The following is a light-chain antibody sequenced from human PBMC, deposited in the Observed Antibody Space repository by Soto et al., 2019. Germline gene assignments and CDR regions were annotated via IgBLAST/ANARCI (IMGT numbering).Light chain of an antibody. CDR3: EPYNNWPPYN. J-gene: IGKJ2*01. V-gene: IGKV3-15*01. CDR2: GAS. Sequence: EIVMTQSPATLSVSPGERATLSCRASQSVSSNLAWYQQKPGQAPGLLIYGASTSSTGIPVRFSGSGSGTDFTLTISSLQAEDVAVYYCEPYNNWPPYNFGQGTKLEIK. CDR1: QSVSSN.